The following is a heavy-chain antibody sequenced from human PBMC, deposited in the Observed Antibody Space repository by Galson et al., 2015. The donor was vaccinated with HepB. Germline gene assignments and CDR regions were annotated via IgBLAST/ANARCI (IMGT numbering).Heavy chain of an antibody. CDR1: GDSVSSNSAA. CDR2: TYYRSKWYN. D-gene: IGHD3-22*01. Sequence: CAISGDSVSSNSAAWNRIRQSPSRGLEWLGRTYYRSKWYNDYAVSVKSRITINPDTSKNQFSLQLNSVTPEDTAVYYCARLVEYYYDSSGYSALAFYYYGMDVWGQGTTVTVSS. V-gene: IGHV6-1*01. CDR3: ARLVEYYYDSSGYSALAFYYYGMDV. J-gene: IGHJ6*02.